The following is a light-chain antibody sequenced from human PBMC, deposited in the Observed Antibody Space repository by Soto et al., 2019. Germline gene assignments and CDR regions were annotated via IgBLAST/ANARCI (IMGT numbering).Light chain of an antibody. CDR3: QYYDSSLSGYF. Sequence: QSVLAQPPSVSGAPGQRVTISCTGSSSNIGAGYDVHWYQQLPGTAPKLLIYGNSNRPSGVPDRFSGSKSGTSASLAITGRQAEDEADYYCQYYDSSLSGYFFGTGTKVTV. V-gene: IGLV1-40*01. CDR2: GNS. J-gene: IGLJ1*01. CDR1: SSNIGAGYD.